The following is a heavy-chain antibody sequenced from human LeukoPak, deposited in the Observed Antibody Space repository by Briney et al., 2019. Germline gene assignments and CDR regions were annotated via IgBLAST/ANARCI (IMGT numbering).Heavy chain of an antibody. CDR3: ARGGTSRGDYYYYYMDV. CDR2: INPSGGST. Sequence: ASVKVSCKASGYTFTSYYMHWVRQAPGQGLEWMGIINPSGGSTSYAQKFQGRGTMTGDTSTSTVYMELSSVRSEDTAVYYCARGGTSRGDYYYYYMDVWGKGTTVTVSS. D-gene: IGHD1-1*01. V-gene: IGHV1-46*01. J-gene: IGHJ6*03. CDR1: GYTFTSYY.